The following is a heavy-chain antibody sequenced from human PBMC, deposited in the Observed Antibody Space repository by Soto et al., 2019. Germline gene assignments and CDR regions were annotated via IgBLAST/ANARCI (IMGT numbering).Heavy chain of an antibody. CDR2: IIPIFGTA. Sequence: QVQLVQSGAEVKQPGSSVKVSCKASGGTFSSYAISWVRQAPGQGLEWMGGIIPIFGTANYAQKFQGRVTITADESTSTDYMELRSLRSEDTAVYYCATSAPALYYYGMDVWGQGTTVTVSS. CDR3: ATSAPALYYYGMDV. D-gene: IGHD6-6*01. CDR1: GGTFSSYA. J-gene: IGHJ6*02. V-gene: IGHV1-69*12.